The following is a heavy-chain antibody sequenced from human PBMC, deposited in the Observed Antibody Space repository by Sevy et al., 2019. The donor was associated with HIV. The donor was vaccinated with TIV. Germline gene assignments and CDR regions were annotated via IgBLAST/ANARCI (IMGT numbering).Heavy chain of an antibody. CDR3: VKGARYAIITSYGFDV. Sequence: GGSLRLSCAASGFTFMDYGMHWVRQAPGKGLEWVAFIRYDGSNKYYLDSVRGRFTISRDNSRNTLFLQMSSLRSDDTAVYYCVKGARYAIITSYGFDVWGQGTTVTVSS. D-gene: IGHD3-16*01. J-gene: IGHJ6*02. V-gene: IGHV3-30*02. CDR1: GFTFMDYG. CDR2: IRYDGSNK.